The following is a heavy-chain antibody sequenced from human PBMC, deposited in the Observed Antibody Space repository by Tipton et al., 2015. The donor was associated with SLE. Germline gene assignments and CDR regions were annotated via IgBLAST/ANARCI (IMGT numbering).Heavy chain of an antibody. CDR2: IYHSGNT. Sequence: TLSLTCVVSGGSINSSNWWSWVRQPPGKGLEWIGEIYHSGNTNYNPSLKSRVTMSVDTSKNQFSLKLSSVTAADTAVYYCARVDTPMDFDYWGQGTLVTVSS. J-gene: IGHJ4*02. CDR1: GGSINSSNW. D-gene: IGHD5-18*01. V-gene: IGHV4-4*02. CDR3: ARVDTPMDFDY.